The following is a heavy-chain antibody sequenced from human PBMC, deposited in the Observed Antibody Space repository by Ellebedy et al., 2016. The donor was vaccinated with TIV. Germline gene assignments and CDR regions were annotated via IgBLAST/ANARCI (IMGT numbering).Heavy chain of an antibody. J-gene: IGHJ4*02. CDR3: AREFDDYFFDY. CDR2: LLFDGDNR. D-gene: IGHD2-21*02. CDR1: GFTFSSYG. V-gene: IGHV3-30*03. Sequence: GGSLRLSCAASGFTFSSYGMHWVRQAPGKGLEWVAGLLFDGDNRYYADSVKCRFTISRDNSKNTLYLQLNSLRAEDTAVYYCAREFDDYFFDYWGQGTLVTVSS.